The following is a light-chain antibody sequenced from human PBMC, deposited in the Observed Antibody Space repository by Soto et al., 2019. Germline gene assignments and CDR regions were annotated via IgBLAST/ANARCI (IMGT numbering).Light chain of an antibody. CDR3: QQYNNWPPVT. V-gene: IGKV3-15*01. J-gene: IGKJ5*01. Sequence: EIVMTQSPATLSVSPGERATLSCRASQSVNSNLAWYQQKPGQAPRLLIYGASTRATGVPARFSGSGSGTEFTLTINSLQSEDFAVYYCQQYNNWPPVTFGQGTRLEIE. CDR1: QSVNSN. CDR2: GAS.